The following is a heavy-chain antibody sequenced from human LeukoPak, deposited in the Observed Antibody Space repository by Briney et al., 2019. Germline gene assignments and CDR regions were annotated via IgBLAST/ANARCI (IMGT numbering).Heavy chain of an antibody. CDR3: AKRDTSGLYYFDY. CDR2: ITNGGDNT. V-gene: IGHV3-23*01. CDR1: GFTSSIYG. Sequence: GGSLRLSCAASGFTSSIYGMSWVRQAPGKGLEWVSSITNGGDNTYYADYVQGRFTIYRDNSKNSLHLQMSSLRAEDTAIYFCAKRDTSGLYYFDYWGQGTLVTVSS. J-gene: IGHJ4*02. D-gene: IGHD3-10*01.